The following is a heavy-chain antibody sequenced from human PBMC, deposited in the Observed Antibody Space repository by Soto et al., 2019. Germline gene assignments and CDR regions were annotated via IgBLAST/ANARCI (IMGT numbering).Heavy chain of an antibody. CDR3: ARVMTTLTTFFSQLHYNFDY. Sequence: SETLSLTCTVSGGSISSSYWSWIRQPPGKGLEWIGYIYYSVSTNYNPSLKSRVTISVDTSKNQFSLKLSSVTAADTAVYYCARVMTTLTTFFSQLHYNFDYWGQVTLVIFSS. J-gene: IGHJ4*02. CDR2: IYYSVST. CDR1: GGSISSSY. D-gene: IGHD4-4*01. V-gene: IGHV4-59*01.